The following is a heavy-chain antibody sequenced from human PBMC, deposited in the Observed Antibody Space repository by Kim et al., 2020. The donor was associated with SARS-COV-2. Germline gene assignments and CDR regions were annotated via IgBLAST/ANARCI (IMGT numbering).Heavy chain of an antibody. D-gene: IGHD6-13*01. Sequence: FTISRDNSKNTLYLQMNSLRAEDTAVYYCARDLRIAAAGIIDYYYYGMDVWGQGTTVTVSS. J-gene: IGHJ6*02. CDR3: ARDLRIAAAGIIDYYYYGMDV. V-gene: IGHV3-30*01.